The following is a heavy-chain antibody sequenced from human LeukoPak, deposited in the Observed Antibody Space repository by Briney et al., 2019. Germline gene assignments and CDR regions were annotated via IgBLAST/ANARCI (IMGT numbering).Heavy chain of an antibody. CDR3: ASRKLGNDY. Sequence: SETLSLTCTVSGASISSYYWSWIRQPAGKALEWIGRIYVTGSTTYNPSLESRVTMSLDTSKNHFSLKLKSVTAADTAVYYCASRKLGNDYWGQGTLVTVSS. J-gene: IGHJ4*02. D-gene: IGHD7-27*01. CDR1: GASISSYY. V-gene: IGHV4-4*07. CDR2: IYVTGST.